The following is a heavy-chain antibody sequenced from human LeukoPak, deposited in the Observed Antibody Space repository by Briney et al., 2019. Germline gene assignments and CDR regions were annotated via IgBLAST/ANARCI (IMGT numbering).Heavy chain of an antibody. Sequence: GGSLRLSCAASGFTFNNYFMSWIRQAPGKGLEWVSYISSSGGTVYYADSVKGRFTVSRDNAKNSLYLQMNSLRAEDTAVYYCARGLAVAANCFDYWGQGTLVTVSS. D-gene: IGHD6-19*01. J-gene: IGHJ4*02. CDR3: ARGLAVAANCFDY. CDR2: ISSSGGTV. CDR1: GFTFNNYF. V-gene: IGHV3-11*04.